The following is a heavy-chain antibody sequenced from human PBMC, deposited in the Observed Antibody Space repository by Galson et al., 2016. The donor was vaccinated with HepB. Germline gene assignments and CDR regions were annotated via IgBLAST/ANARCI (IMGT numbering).Heavy chain of an antibody. V-gene: IGHV3-74*01. CDR1: GFNFRSYW. D-gene: IGHD3-10*01. Sequence: SLRLSCAASGFNFRSYWMHWVRQAPGQGLVWAARINTDGTDTHYADSVKGRFTISRDNAKSTVYLQMDSLRVDDTAVYYCARSPRILWFEVDYWGQGILVTVSS. CDR2: INTDGTDT. J-gene: IGHJ4*02. CDR3: ARSPRILWFEVDY.